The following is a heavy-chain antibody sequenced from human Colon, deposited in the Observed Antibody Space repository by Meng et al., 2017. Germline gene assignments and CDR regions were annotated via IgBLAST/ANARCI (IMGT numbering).Heavy chain of an antibody. V-gene: IGHV3-7*01. CDR1: GFPFSTYW. D-gene: IGHD7-27*01. CDR3: ARETNWAIDY. J-gene: IGHJ4*02. CDR2: TNPDGSRK. Sequence: GETLKISCAASGFPFSTYWMRWVRQAPGKGLEWVANTNPDGSRKTYVDSVKGRFSISRDNAKNSLYLEMNSLTADDTAVYYCARETNWAIDYWGQGALVTVSS.